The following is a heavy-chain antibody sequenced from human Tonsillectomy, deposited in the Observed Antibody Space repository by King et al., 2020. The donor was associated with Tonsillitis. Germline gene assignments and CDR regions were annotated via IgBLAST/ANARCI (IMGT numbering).Heavy chain of an antibody. Sequence: VQLVESGGGVVQPGRSLRLSCAASGFTFSSYGMHWVRQAPGKGLEWGAVIWYDGSNKYYADSVKGRFTISRDNSKNTLYLQMNSLRAEDTAVYYCARTRTAYYDFWSGYSHDAFDIWGQGTMVTVSS. D-gene: IGHD3-3*01. CDR2: IWYDGSNK. CDR3: ARTRTAYYDFWSGYSHDAFDI. V-gene: IGHV3-33*01. J-gene: IGHJ3*02. CDR1: GFTFSSYG.